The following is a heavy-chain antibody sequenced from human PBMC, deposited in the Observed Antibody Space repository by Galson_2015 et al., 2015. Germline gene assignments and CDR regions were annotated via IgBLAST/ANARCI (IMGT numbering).Heavy chain of an antibody. CDR3: ATDFSATVTSLKHFVH. CDR2: IKNKIDGGTT. D-gene: IGHD4-17*01. Sequence: SLRLSCAGSGFSFSNAWMSWVRQAPGQGLEWVGRIKNKIDGGTTDYAAPVQGRFTISRDDSRRTLFLQMTSLKAEDTGVYYCATDFSATVTSLKHFVHWGQGTLVTVSS. CDR1: GFSFSNAW. V-gene: IGHV3-15*01. J-gene: IGHJ1*01.